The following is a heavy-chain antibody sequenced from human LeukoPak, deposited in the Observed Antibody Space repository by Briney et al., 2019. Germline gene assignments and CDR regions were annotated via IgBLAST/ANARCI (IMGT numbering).Heavy chain of an antibody. Sequence: GASVKVSCKASGYTFTGYYMHWMRQAPGQGLEWMGGIIPIFTSPHYAQKLQGRVTISADQSRSTVYMPLNSLRSQDTAGYFCARSKKGRAIAVTGILHYWAQGTLVTVSS. CDR2: IIPIFTSP. V-gene: IGHV1-69*01. CDR1: GYTFTGYY. CDR3: ARSKKGRAIAVTGILHY. J-gene: IGHJ4*02. D-gene: IGHD6-19*01.